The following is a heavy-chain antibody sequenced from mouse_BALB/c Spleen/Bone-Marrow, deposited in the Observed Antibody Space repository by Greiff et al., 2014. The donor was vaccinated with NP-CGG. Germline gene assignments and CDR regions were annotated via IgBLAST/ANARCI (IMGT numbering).Heavy chain of an antibody. V-gene: IGHV4-1*02. CDR2: INPDSNTI. D-gene: IGHD2-3*01. CDR3: ARIGYYGWFAY. Sequence: EVQLQESGGGLVQPGGSLKLSCAASGFDFSSYWMSWVRQAPGKGLEWIGEINPDSNTINYTPSLKDKFIISRDNAKNTLYLQMSKVRSEDTALYYCARIGYYGWFAYWGQGTLVTVSA. J-gene: IGHJ3*01. CDR1: GFDFSSYW.